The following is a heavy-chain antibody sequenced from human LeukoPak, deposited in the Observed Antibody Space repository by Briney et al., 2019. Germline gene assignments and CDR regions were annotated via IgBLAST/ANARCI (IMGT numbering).Heavy chain of an antibody. CDR3: AKTDDGDIVVVPAAILWYYGMDV. V-gene: IGHV3-23*01. J-gene: IGHJ6*02. D-gene: IGHD2-2*01. CDR1: GFTFSSYA. CDR2: ISGSGGST. Sequence: PGGSLRLSCAASGFTFSSYAMSWVRQAPGKGLEWVSAISGSGGSTYYADSVKGRFTISRDNSKNTLYLQMNSLRAEDTAVYHCAKTDDGDIVVVPAAILWYYGMDVWGQGTTVTVSS.